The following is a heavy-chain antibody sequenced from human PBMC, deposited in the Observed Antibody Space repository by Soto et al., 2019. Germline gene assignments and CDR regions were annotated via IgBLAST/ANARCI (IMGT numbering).Heavy chain of an antibody. CDR1: GGSFSSGGYY. D-gene: IGHD2-8*02. Sequence: QLQLQESGPGLVKPSQTLSLACTVSGGSFSSGGYYWSWIRQLPGKGLEWIGYIYYSGSTYYNPSLKSRLTISLDTSKNQSSLKLSSVTAADTAVYYCARATSFSGHHGYWGQGTLVTVSS. CDR2: IYYSGST. CDR3: ARATSFSGHHGY. V-gene: IGHV4-31*03. J-gene: IGHJ4*02.